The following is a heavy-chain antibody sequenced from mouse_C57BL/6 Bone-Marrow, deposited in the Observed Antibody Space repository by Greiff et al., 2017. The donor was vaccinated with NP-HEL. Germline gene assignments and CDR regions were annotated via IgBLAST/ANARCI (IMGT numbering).Heavy chain of an antibody. CDR1: GYTFTEYT. CDR3: ARHEAPSTVISDFGY. V-gene: IGHV1-62-2*01. D-gene: IGHD1-1*01. CDR2: FYPGSGSI. Sequence: QVQLQQSGAELVKPGASVTLSCTASGYTFTEYTIHWVKQRSGQGLEWIGWFYPGSGSIQYNEKFKDKATLTAAKSSSTVYMELSSLTSEASSVYFCARHEAPSTVISDFGYWGQGTTRTVSS. J-gene: IGHJ2*01.